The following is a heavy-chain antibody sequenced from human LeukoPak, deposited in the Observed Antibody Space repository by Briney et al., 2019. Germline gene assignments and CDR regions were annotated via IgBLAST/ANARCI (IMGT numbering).Heavy chain of an antibody. Sequence: SETLSLTCTVSGGSISSSSYYWGWIRQPPGKGLEWIGSIYYSGSTYYNPSLKSRVTISVDTSKNQFSLKLSSVTAADTAVYYCAGLTYDYFDYWGQGTLVTVSS. J-gene: IGHJ4*02. CDR2: IYYSGST. CDR1: GGSISSSSYY. CDR3: AGLTYDYFDY. D-gene: IGHD2-2*01. V-gene: IGHV4-39*01.